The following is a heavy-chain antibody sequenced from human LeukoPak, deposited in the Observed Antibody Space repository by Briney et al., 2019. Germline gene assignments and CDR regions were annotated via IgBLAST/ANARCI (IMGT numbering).Heavy chain of an antibody. CDR3: ARQDDVVVFDY. Sequence: SETLSLTCTVSGGSISSGGYYWSWVRQHPGKGLEWIGYIYYSGSTNYNPSLKSRVTISVDTSKNQFSLKLSSVTAADTAVYYCARQDDVVVFDYWGQGTLVTVSS. J-gene: IGHJ4*02. D-gene: IGHD2-15*01. CDR2: IYYSGST. V-gene: IGHV4-61*08. CDR1: GGSISSGGYY.